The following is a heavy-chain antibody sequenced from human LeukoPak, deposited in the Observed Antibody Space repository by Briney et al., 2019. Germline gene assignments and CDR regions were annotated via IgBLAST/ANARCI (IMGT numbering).Heavy chain of an antibody. CDR3: ARGGGYCSGGSCPYYFDY. Sequence: ASVKVSCKASGYTFTSYDINWVRQATGQGLEWMGWMNPKSGNTGYVQKFKGRVTMATDTSISTAYMELSSLTSEDTAVYYCARGGGYCSGGSCPYYFDYWGQGTLVTVSS. CDR1: GYTFTSYD. V-gene: IGHV1-8*01. CDR2: MNPKSGNT. J-gene: IGHJ4*02. D-gene: IGHD2-15*01.